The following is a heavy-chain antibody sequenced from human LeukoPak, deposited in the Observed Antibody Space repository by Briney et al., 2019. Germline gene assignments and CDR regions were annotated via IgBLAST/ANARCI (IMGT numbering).Heavy chain of an antibody. CDR2: IKSKTDGGTT. CDR1: GFTFSNAW. J-gene: IGHJ6*02. V-gene: IGHV3-15*01. D-gene: IGHD4-11*01. Sequence: PGGSLRLSCAASGFTFSNAWMSWVRQAPGKGLEWVGRIKSKTDGGTTDYAAPAKGRFTISRDDSKNTLYLQMNSLKTEDTAVYYCTTGSNLAGRWYYYYGMDVWGQGTTVTVSS. CDR3: TTGSNLAGRWYYYYGMDV.